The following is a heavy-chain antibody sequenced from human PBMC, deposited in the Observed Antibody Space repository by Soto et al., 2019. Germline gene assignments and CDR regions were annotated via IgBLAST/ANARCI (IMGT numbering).Heavy chain of an antibody. V-gene: IGHV1-46*01. D-gene: IGHD2-15*01. Sequence: GASVKVSCKTSGYTFTSYYMHWVRQAPGQGLEWMGIINPSGGSTSYAQKFQGRVTMTRDTSTSTVYMELSSLRSKDTAVYYCAREDRSGGITNWFDPWGQGTLVTVSS. J-gene: IGHJ5*02. CDR3: AREDRSGGITNWFDP. CDR1: GYTFTSYY. CDR2: INPSGGST.